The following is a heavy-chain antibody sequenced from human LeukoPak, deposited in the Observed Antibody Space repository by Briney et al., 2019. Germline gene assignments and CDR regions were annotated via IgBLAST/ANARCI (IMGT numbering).Heavy chain of an antibody. Sequence: PSETLSLTCTVSGGSISSYYWSWIRQTPGKGLEWIGYIYYSGSTNYNPSLKSRVTISVDTSKNQFSLRLSSVTAADTAVYYCARVRRLVTAMTPYFDHWGKGTQVTVSS. CDR3: ARVRRLVTAMTPYFDH. J-gene: IGHJ4*02. CDR1: GGSISSYY. CDR2: IYYSGST. D-gene: IGHD4-23*01. V-gene: IGHV4-59*01.